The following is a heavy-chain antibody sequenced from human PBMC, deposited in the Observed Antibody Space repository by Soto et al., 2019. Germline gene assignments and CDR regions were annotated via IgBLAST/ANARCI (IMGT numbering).Heavy chain of an antibody. CDR1: GFTFSSYS. CDR3: AREVVVVPAAMGRYYYYYYYMDV. D-gene: IGHD2-2*01. J-gene: IGHJ6*03. CDR2: ISSSSSYI. V-gene: IGHV3-21*01. Sequence: GGSLRLSCAASGFTFSSYSMNWVRQAPGKGLEWVSSISSSSSYIYYADSVKGRFTISRDNAKNSLYLQMNSLRAEDTAVYYCAREVVVVPAAMGRYYYYYYYMDVWGKGTTVTVSS.